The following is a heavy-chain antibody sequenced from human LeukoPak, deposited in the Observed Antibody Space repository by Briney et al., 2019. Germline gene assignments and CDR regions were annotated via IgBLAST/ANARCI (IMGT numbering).Heavy chain of an antibody. CDR1: GFTFSNYG. D-gene: IGHD1-26*01. Sequence: QSGGSLRLSCAASGFTFSNYGMYWVRQAPGKGLEWVALISYDGSKEYYAESVKGRFTISRDNSKNTLYLQMNSLRAEDTAVYYCAKDKYSGSYGPLDYWGQGTLVTVSS. V-gene: IGHV3-30*18. J-gene: IGHJ4*02. CDR2: ISYDGSKE. CDR3: AKDKYSGSYGPLDY.